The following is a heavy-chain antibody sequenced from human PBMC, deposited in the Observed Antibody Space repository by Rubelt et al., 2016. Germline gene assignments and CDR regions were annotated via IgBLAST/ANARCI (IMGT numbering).Heavy chain of an antibody. V-gene: IGHV4-39*01. D-gene: IGHD2-2*01. J-gene: IGHJ5*02. CDR2: IYFSGST. Sequence: QLQLQESGPGLVKPSETLSLTCTVSGGSISSSSYYWAWIRQPPGKGLEWIGSIYFSGSTYYNPSLKSRVIISGDTSKNQGARRMRTVVAAGTAVYYGARQSTGHSNWFDPWGQGTLVTVSS. CDR3: ARQSTGHSNWFDP. CDR1: GGSISSSSYY.